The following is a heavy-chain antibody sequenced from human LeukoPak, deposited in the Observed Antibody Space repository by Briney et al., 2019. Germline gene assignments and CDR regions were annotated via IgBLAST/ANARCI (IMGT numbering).Heavy chain of an antibody. CDR1: GYSFTSYW. D-gene: IGHD3-16*02. Sequence: GESLKISCKGSGYSFTSYWIGWVRPMPGKGLEWMGIIYPGDSDTRYSPSFQGQVTISADKSISTAYLQWSSLKASDTAMYYCARTIYDYVWGSYRSIDYWGQGTLVTVSS. V-gene: IGHV5-51*01. CDR2: IYPGDSDT. J-gene: IGHJ4*02. CDR3: ARTIYDYVWGSYRSIDY.